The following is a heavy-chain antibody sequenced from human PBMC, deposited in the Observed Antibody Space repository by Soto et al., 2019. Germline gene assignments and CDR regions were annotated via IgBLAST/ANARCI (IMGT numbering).Heavy chain of an antibody. V-gene: IGHV3-74*01. CDR3: SRRPHLDS. J-gene: IGHJ4*02. Sequence: GGSLRLSCAASGFTLGTYWMHWVRQAPGEGLVWVSIINTDGSYTNYADSVKGRFTISRDNAKNTLYLQMNSLRAEDTAVYYCSRRPHLDSWGQGTLVTVSS. CDR2: INTDGSYT. CDR1: GFTLGTYW.